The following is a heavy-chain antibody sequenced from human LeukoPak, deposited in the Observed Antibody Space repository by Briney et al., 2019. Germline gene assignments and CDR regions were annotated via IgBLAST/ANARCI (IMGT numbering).Heavy chain of an antibody. Sequence: ASVKVSCKASGYTFTGYYMHWVRQAPGQGLEWMGWINPNSGGTNYAQKFQGRVTMTRDTSISAAYMELSRLRSDDTAVYYCASVDSSGYFRHAFDIWGQGTMVTVSS. CDR3: ASVDSSGYFRHAFDI. CDR2: INPNSGGT. V-gene: IGHV1-2*02. CDR1: GYTFTGYY. D-gene: IGHD3-22*01. J-gene: IGHJ3*02.